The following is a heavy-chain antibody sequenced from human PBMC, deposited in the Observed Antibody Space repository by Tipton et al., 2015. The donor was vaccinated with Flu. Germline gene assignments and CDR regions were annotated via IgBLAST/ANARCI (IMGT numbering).Heavy chain of an antibody. CDR2: IKHSEST. D-gene: IGHD5-12*01. V-gene: IGHV4-34*01. CDR1: GGSFSGHY. Sequence: TLSLTCAVYGGSFSGHYWSWIRQPPGKGLEWIGEIKHSESTNHNPSLESRVTISVDTSKNQFSLKLSSVTAADTAVYYCARGSGYTNTFLDSWGQGTVVTVSS. J-gene: IGHJ4*02. CDR3: ARGSGYTNTFLDS.